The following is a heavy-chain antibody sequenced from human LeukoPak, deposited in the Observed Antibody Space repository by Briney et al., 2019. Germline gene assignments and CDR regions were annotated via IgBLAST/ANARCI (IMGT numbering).Heavy chain of an antibody. CDR3: ANGQREAGGSNALDI. D-gene: IGHD3-16*01. V-gene: IGHV3-33*06. CDR2: IWYDGSNK. Sequence: HPGGSLRLSCAASGFTFSSYGMHWVRQAPGKGLEWVAVIWYDGSNKYYADSVKGRFTISRDNSKNTLYLQMNSLRAEDTAVYYCANGQREAGGSNALDIWGQGTMVTVSS. J-gene: IGHJ3*02. CDR1: GFTFSSYG.